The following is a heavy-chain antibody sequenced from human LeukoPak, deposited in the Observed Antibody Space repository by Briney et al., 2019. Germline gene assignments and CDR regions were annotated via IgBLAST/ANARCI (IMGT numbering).Heavy chain of an antibody. CDR3: AKDALAPDYYGSGVTSDAFDI. D-gene: IGHD3-10*01. Sequence: QPGGSLRLSCAASGFTFSSYAMSWVRQAPGKGLEWVSAITGSGGSSYYADSVKGRFTISRDNSKNTLYLQMNSLRAEDTAIYYCAKDALAPDYYGSGVTSDAFDIWGQGTMVTVSS. V-gene: IGHV3-23*01. CDR1: GFTFSSYA. J-gene: IGHJ3*02. CDR2: ITGSGGSS.